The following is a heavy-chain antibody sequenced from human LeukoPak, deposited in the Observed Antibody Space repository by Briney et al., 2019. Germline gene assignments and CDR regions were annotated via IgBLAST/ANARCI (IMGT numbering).Heavy chain of an antibody. V-gene: IGHV3-33*01. D-gene: IGHD6-13*01. CDR3: ASAAGAFDM. CDR2: IWSDSSHK. Sequence: PGGSLRLSCAASGLTFSSYGMHWIRQAPGKGLEWVAVIWSDSSHKYYVDSMKGRCTISRDNSKNMVYLQMDSLRVEDTAVYYCASAAGAFDMWGQGTLVTVSS. CDR1: GLTFSSYG. J-gene: IGHJ3*02.